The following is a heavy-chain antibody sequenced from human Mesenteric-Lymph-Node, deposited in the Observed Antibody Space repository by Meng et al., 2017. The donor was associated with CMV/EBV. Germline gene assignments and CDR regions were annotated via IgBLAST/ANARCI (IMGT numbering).Heavy chain of an antibody. V-gene: IGHV4-30-4*08. CDR3: ARASVGGSGSIDY. Sequence: SGGSFSSVYYCWSWIRQPPGKGLEWIGFIFYSGSTYYKPSLKSRLIISVDTSKNQFSLKLGSVTAADTAVYYCARASVGGSGSIDYWGQGALVTVSS. D-gene: IGHD3-10*01. J-gene: IGHJ4*02. CDR1: GGSFSSVYYC. CDR2: IFYSGST.